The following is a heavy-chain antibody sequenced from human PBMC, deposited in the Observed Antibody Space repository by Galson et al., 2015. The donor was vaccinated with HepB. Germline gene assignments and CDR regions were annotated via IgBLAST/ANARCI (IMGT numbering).Heavy chain of an antibody. V-gene: IGHV6-1*01. Sequence: CAISGDSVSSNSAVWNWIRQSPSRGLEWLGRTYYRSKWYKDYALFVKSRITINAGTSRNQISLQLNSMTPEDTAVYYCAYGVDVWGQGTTVTVSS. CDR1: GDSVSSNSAV. CDR3: AYGVDV. CDR2: TYYRSKWYK. J-gene: IGHJ6*02.